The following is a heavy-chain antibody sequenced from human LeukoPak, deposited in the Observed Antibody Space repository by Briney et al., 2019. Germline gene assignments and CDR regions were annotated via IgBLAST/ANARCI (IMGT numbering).Heavy chain of an antibody. CDR3: ARENGYRYDY. CDR2: IYTSGST. CDR1: GGSISSGSYY. Sequence: SETLSLTCTVSGGSISSGSYYWSWIRQPAGKGLEWIGRIYTSGSTNYNPSLKSRVTISVDTSKNQFSLKLSSVTAADTALYYCARENGYRYDYWGQGTLVTVSS. D-gene: IGHD5-18*01. V-gene: IGHV4-61*02. J-gene: IGHJ4*02.